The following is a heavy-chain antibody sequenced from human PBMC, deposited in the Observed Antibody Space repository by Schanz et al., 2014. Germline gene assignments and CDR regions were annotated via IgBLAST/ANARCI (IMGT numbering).Heavy chain of an antibody. CDR1: GFTFDDYA. CDR3: AKDRQNRVNRVGYYYGMDV. Sequence: EVQLVESGGGLVQPGRSLRLSCAAFGFTFDDYAMHWVRQAPGKGLEWVSGISWNSGSIGYADSVKGRFTISRDDAKNSLYLQMNSLRAEDTALYYCAKDRQNRVNRVGYYYGMDVWGQGTTVTVSS. J-gene: IGHJ6*02. D-gene: IGHD3-16*01. V-gene: IGHV3-9*01. CDR2: ISWNSGSI.